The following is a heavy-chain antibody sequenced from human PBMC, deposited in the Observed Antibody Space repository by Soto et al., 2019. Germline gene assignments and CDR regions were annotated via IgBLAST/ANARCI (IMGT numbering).Heavy chain of an antibody. V-gene: IGHV4-31*03. CDR2: IYHTGKT. CDR3: ARAPCSGGSCYSGTQKAPEDNWFDP. D-gene: IGHD2-15*01. Sequence: SETLSLTCTVSGDAIYIGGYYWTWIRQHPGKGLEWIGYIYHTGKTYYNPSLESRVTMSVDTSKNQFSLKLASVTAADTAVYYCARAPCSGGSCYSGTQKAPEDNWFDPWGQGTLVTVSS. CDR1: GDAIYIGGYY. J-gene: IGHJ5*02.